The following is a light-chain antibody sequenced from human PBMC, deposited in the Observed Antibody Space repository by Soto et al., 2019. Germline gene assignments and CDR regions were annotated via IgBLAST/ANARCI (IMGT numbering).Light chain of an antibody. CDR2: EVS. Sequence: QSVLTQPASVSGSPGQSITISCTGTSSDVGGYNYVSWYQQHPGKAPELMIYEVSNRPSGVSNRFSGSKSGNTASLTISGLQAEDEADYYCSSYTCSSSPYVFGTGTKVTVL. J-gene: IGLJ1*01. CDR1: SSDVGGYNY. V-gene: IGLV2-14*01. CDR3: SSYTCSSSPYV.